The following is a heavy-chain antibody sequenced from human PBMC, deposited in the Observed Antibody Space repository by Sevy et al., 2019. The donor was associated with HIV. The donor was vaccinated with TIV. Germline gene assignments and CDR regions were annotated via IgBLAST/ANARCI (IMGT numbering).Heavy chain of an antibody. CDR3: AGRKVGDFWSGSVRGPWAGAALFDY. CDR2: ISHSGDNT. V-gene: IGHV3-23*01. Sequence: GGSLRLSCTSSGLSFNNYALTWVRQAPGKGLEWVSTISHSGDNTNYADSVKGRFIISRDNSENTLYLQMNSLRAEDTDLYYCAGRKVGDFWSGSVRGPWAGAALFDYWGQGTLVTVSS. J-gene: IGHJ4*02. CDR1: GLSFNNYA. D-gene: IGHD3-3*01.